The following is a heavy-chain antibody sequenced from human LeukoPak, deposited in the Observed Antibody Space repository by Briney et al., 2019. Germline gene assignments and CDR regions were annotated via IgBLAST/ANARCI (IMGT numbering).Heavy chain of an antibody. V-gene: IGHV3-7*05. D-gene: IGHD6-13*01. CDR1: GFXFSSSW. CDR3: AKDYGPKQLVFLDS. CDR2: IKEDGTEE. Sequence: GGSLRLSCAASGFXFSSSWITWVRQAPGKGREWVAHIKEDGTEEYYVDSVKGRSTISRDNAKNSLYLQMNSLRAEDTAVYYCAKDYGPKQLVFLDSWGQGTLVTVSS. J-gene: IGHJ4*02.